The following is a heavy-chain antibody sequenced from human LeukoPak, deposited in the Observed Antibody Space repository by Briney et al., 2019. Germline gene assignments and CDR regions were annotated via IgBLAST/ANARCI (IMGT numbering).Heavy chain of an antibody. CDR3: ARESHVSREDS. CDR1: SYTFTSYG. D-gene: IGHD1-26*01. J-gene: IGHJ4*02. CDR2: IGANNGDT. V-gene: IGHV1-18*01. Sequence: ASVKVSCTASSYTFTSYGISWVRQAPGQGLEWVGWIGANNGDTDYAQKFQARVTMTTDPSTSTAYMELRSLRSDDTAVYYCARESHVSREDSWGQGTLVTVSS.